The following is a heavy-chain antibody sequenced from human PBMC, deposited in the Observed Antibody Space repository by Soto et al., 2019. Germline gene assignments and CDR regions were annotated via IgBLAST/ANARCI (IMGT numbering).Heavy chain of an antibody. Sequence: EVQLLESGGGLVQPGGSLRLSCAASGFTFIKYAMTWVRQAPGKGLEWVATIGGGDESTYYADSVKGRFTVSRDTYKTTLYLQMNSLRAEDTAVYYCAKVLRFLEWLSPQSQYYFDSWGHGTLVSVS. D-gene: IGHD3-3*01. J-gene: IGHJ4*01. V-gene: IGHV3-23*01. CDR3: AKVLRFLEWLSPQSQYYFDS. CDR1: GFTFIKYA. CDR2: IGGGDEST.